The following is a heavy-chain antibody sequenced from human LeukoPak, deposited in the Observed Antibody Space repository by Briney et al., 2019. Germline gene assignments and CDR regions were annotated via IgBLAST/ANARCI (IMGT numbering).Heavy chain of an antibody. J-gene: IGHJ4*02. V-gene: IGHV3-15*01. CDR3: TTDDATIRY. Sequence: GGSLRLSCAASGFTFSNAWMSWVRQAPGKGLEWVSRIKSKTDGGTTDYAAPVKGRFTISRDDSKNTLYLQMNSLKTEDTAVYYCTTDDATIRYWGQGTLVTVSS. D-gene: IGHD2-2*01. CDR1: GFTFSNAW. CDR2: IKSKTDGGTT.